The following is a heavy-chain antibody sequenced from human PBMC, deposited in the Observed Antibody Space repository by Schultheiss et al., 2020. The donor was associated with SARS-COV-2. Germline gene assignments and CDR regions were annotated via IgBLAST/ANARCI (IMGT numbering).Heavy chain of an antibody. CDR3: ASFTLLDDYYYYGMDV. Sequence: GGSLRLSCAASGFTFSSYEMNWVRQAPGKGLEWVSYISSSGSTIYYADSVKGRFTISRDNAKNSLYLQMNSLRAEDTAVYYCASFTLLDDYYYYGMDVWGQGTTVTVSS. J-gene: IGHJ6*02. CDR1: GFTFSSYE. CDR2: ISSSGSTI. V-gene: IGHV3-48*03. D-gene: IGHD2-15*01.